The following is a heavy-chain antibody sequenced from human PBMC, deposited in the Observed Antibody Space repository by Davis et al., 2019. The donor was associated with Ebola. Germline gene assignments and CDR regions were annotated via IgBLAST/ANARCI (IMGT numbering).Heavy chain of an antibody. CDR2: IRDKADNYAT. V-gene: IGHV3-73*01. J-gene: IGHJ4*02. Sequence: PGGSLRLSCAASGFTLSGSSMHWVRQASGKGLEWVGRIRDKADNYATAYAASVKGRFTISRDDSKNTLYLQMNSLKSEDTAVYYCTRTPTAGLWGQGTLVTVAS. D-gene: IGHD6-13*01. CDR1: GFTLSGSS. CDR3: TRTPTAGL.